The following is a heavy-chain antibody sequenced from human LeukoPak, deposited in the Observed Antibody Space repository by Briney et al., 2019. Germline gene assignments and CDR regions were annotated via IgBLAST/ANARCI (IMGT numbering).Heavy chain of an antibody. CDR2: VGTGGDT. D-gene: IGHD6-13*01. V-gene: IGHV3-13*01. CDR3: ARRSAAAGIDAFDI. J-gene: IGHJ3*02. Sequence: PGGSLRLSCSASGFSFRNYDMHWVRQPTGKALEWVSAVGTGGDTYYAGSVKGRFTVVRENAKNTLYLQMNSLRAGDTAMYYCARRSAAAGIDAFDIWGQGTMVTVSS. CDR1: GFSFRNYD.